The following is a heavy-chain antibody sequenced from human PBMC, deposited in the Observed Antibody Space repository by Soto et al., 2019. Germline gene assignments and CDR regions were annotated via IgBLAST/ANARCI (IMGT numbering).Heavy chain of an antibody. CDR3: STWGLSGGYWYLDL. Sequence: GGSLRLSCAASGFTFCTYLLSWVRQAPGKGLEGVANINEDGSTKYYGDSVKGRFTISRDNAKNSLYLQMNSLRGEDTAVYYCSTWGLSGGYWYLDLWGRGTLVTVSS. CDR1: GFTFCTYL. D-gene: IGHD2-15*01. V-gene: IGHV3-7*01. J-gene: IGHJ2*01. CDR2: INEDGSTK.